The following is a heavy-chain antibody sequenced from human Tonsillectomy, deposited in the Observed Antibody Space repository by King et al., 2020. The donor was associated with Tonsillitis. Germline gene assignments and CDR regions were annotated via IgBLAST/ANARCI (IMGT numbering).Heavy chain of an antibody. CDR2: INHSGST. V-gene: IGHV4-34*01. D-gene: IGHD5-12*01. CDR1: GGSFSGYY. CDR3: ARGYSGYINWCDP. J-gene: IGHJ5*02. Sequence: VQLQQWGAGLLKPSETLSLTCAVYGGSFSGYYWSWIRQSPGKGLEWIGEINHSGSTNSNPSLKSRVTISADTSKNQFSLKLSSVTAADTAVYYCARGYSGYINWCDPWGQGTLVTVSS.